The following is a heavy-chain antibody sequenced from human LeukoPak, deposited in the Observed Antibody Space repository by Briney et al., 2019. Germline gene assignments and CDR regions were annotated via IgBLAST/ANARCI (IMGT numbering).Heavy chain of an antibody. CDR2: IYQSGST. D-gene: IGHD5-24*01. Sequence: PSETLSLTCTVSGYPIRSGFYWGWIRQPPGKGLEWVGSIYQSGSTFYNPSLKSRVTISVDTSKNQFSLSLRSVTAADTAVYYCARHEAEMATILGNYWGREPWSSSP. CDR3: ARHEAEMATILGNY. V-gene: IGHV4-38-2*02. J-gene: IGHJ4*02. CDR1: GYPIRSGFY.